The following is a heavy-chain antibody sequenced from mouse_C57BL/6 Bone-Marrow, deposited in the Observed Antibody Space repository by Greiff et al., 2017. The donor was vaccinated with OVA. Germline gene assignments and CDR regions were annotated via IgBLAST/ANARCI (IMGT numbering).Heavy chain of an antibody. CDR3: ARGDYYGSSYVYYFDY. CDR2: INPNNGGT. V-gene: IGHV1-26*01. CDR1: GYTFTDYY. Sequence: EVQLQQSGPELVKPGASVKISCKASGYTFTDYYMNWVKQSHGKSLEWIGDINPNNGGTSYNQQVKGKATLTVDKSYSTSYMDLRSLTSEDSAVYYCARGDYYGSSYVYYFDYWGQGTTLTVAS. J-gene: IGHJ2*01. D-gene: IGHD1-1*01.